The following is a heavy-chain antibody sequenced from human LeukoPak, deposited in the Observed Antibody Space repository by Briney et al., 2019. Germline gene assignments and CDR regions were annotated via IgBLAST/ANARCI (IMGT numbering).Heavy chain of an antibody. Sequence: GESLKISCKGSGYSFTSYWIGWVRQMPGKGLEWMGIIYPCSSDTRSRPSFHGHVTISADKSISTAYLQWSSLKASDTAMYYCARRLDYDFWSGTNPYYFDYWGQGTLVTVSS. J-gene: IGHJ4*02. V-gene: IGHV5-51*01. CDR2: IYPCSSDT. D-gene: IGHD3-3*01. CDR1: GYSFTSYW. CDR3: ARRLDYDFWSGTNPYYFDY.